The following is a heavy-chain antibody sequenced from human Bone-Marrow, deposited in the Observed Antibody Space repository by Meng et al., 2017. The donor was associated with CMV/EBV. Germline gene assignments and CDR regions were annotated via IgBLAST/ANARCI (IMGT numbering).Heavy chain of an antibody. CDR1: GFTFSSYA. J-gene: IGHJ5*02. Sequence: GGSLRLSCAASGFTFSSYAMHWVRQAAGKGLEWVAVISYDGSNKYYADSVKGRCTISRDNSKNTLYLQMNSLRAEDTAVYYCARDSRPNIVVVPAAILDPWGQGTLVTVSS. CDR3: ARDSRPNIVVVPAAILDP. CDR2: ISYDGSNK. V-gene: IGHV3-30-3*01. D-gene: IGHD2-2*01.